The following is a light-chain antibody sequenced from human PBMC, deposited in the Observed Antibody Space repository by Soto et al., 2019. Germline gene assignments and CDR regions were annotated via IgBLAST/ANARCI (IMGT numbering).Light chain of an antibody. CDR3: QKYNNWPRT. CDR2: GAS. V-gene: IGKV3D-15*03. Sequence: EIVMTQSPATLSVSPGERATLSCRASQSVSSQIAWYQQKPGQAPRLLIYGASIRATGIPARLSGSGSGTEFPLTISAFQLKNFPVYSCQKYNNWPRTFGQGPKVDI. J-gene: IGKJ1*01. CDR1: QSVSSQ.